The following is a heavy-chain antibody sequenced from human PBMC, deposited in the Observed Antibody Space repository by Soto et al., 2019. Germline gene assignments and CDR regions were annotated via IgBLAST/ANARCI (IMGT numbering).Heavy chain of an antibody. CDR2: INPNSGGT. Sequence: QVQLVQSGAEVKKPGASVKVSCKASGYTFTGYYMHWVRQAPGQGLEWMGWINPNSGGTNYAQKFQGRVTVARDTSIRRAYMELSRLRSDDTAVYYWARAQGRGGDDGCGMGVWGQGTTVTVSS. V-gene: IGHV1-2*02. CDR1: GYTFTGYY. CDR3: ARAQGRGGDDGCGMGV. D-gene: IGHD6-19*01. J-gene: IGHJ6*02.